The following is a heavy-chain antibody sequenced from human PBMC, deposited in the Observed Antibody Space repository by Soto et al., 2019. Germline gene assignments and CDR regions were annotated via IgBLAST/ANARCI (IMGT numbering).Heavy chain of an antibody. CDR2: ISHSGST. CDR3: AATTVTTGWEWFDS. CDR1: GGSISSGAYS. J-gene: IGHJ5*01. Sequence: QLQLQESGSGLVKPSQTLSLTCAVSGGSISSGAYSWSWIRQPPGKALEWIGYISHSGSTYYNPSLKSRVTISVDGSKNPFSLKLSSVTAADPAVYCGAATTVTTGWEWFDSWGQGTLVTVTS. D-gene: IGHD4-17*01. V-gene: IGHV4-30-2*01.